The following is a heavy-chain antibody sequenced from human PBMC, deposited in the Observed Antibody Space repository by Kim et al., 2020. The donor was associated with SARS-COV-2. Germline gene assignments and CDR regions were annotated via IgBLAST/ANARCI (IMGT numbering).Heavy chain of an antibody. CDR2: IGYSGSTI. V-gene: IGHV3-48*03. CDR3: ARGSGYFDY. CDR1: GFTFSSYE. D-gene: IGHD1-1*01. Sequence: GGSLRLSCAASGFTFSSYEMNWVRQAPGKGLEWLSYIGYSGSTIKYADSVKGRFTISRDNAKNSLYLQINSLTAEDTAVYYCARGSGYFDYWGQGTLVTVSS. J-gene: IGHJ4*02.